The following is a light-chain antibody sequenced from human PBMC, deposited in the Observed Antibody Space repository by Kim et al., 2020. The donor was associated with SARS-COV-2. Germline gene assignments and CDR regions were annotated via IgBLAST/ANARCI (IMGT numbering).Light chain of an antibody. CDR1: TGPVTSGHH. CDR2: DTS. Sequence: PGETVTLTCCSSTGPVTSGHHPYWFQQKPGPAPRTLIYDTSNTHSWTPARLSGSLLGGKAALTLSGALPEDEAEYYCLLYYNGHRVFGGGTQLTVL. V-gene: IGLV7-46*01. CDR3: LLYYNGHRV. J-gene: IGLJ2*01.